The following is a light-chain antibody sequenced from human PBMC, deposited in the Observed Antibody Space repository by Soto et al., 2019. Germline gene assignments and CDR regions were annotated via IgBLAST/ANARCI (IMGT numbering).Light chain of an antibody. J-gene: IGLJ1*01. Sequence: QSALAQPASVSGSPGQSITISCTGTSSDVARYDSVSWYQQHPGKAPKLIIYGVNYRPSGVSDRFSGSKSGNTASLTISGLQAEYEADYYCHSYTGSSLYVFGIGTKLTVL. CDR2: GVN. V-gene: IGLV2-14*01. CDR1: SSDVARYDS. CDR3: HSYTGSSLYV.